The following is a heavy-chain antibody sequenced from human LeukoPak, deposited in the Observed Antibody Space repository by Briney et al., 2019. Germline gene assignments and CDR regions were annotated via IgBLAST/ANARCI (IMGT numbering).Heavy chain of an antibody. D-gene: IGHD3-9*01. J-gene: IGHJ4*02. CDR3: ARAGLGLVDY. V-gene: IGHV3-21*01. CDR2: ISSSSSYI. Sequence: GGSLRLSCAAPGFTFSSYSMNWVRQAPGKGLEWVSSISSSSSYIYYADSVKGRFTISRDNAKNSLYLQMNSLRAEDTAVYYCARAGLGLVDYWGQGTLVTVSS. CDR1: GFTFSSYS.